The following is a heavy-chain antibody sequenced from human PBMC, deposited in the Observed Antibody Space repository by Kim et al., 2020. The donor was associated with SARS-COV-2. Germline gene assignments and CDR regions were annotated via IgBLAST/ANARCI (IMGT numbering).Heavy chain of an antibody. Sequence: GGSLRLSCAASGFTFSSYGMHWVRQAPGKGLEWVAVISYDGSNKYYADSVKGRFTISRDNSKNTLYLQMNSLRAEDTAVYYCAEDGYEYSSSEGSAGDAFDIWGQGTMVTVSS. J-gene: IGHJ3*02. V-gene: IGHV3-30*18. D-gene: IGHD6-6*01. CDR1: GFTFSSYG. CDR2: ISYDGSNK. CDR3: AEDGYEYSSSEGSAGDAFDI.